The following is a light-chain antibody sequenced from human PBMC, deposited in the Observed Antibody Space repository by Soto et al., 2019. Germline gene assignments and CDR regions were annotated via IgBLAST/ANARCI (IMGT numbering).Light chain of an antibody. J-gene: IGKJ1*01. V-gene: IGKV1-6*01. Sequence: IQLTQSPSSLSATVGGRVTITSRVSQGISGYLNWYRQKPGKVPKLLIYAASSLQSGVPSRFRGSGSGTDFTLTISSLQPEDFETYYCLQDYNYPRTFGQGTKVDIK. CDR1: QGISGY. CDR3: LQDYNYPRT. CDR2: AAS.